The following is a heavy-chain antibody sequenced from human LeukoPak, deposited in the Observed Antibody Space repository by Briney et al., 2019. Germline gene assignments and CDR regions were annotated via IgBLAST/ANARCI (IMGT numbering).Heavy chain of an antibody. CDR1: GVSISTYY. D-gene: IGHD4-17*01. V-gene: IGHV4-59*08. CDR3: ARHGYGDHDY. CDR2: ISYSRST. Sequence: SETLSLTCTVSGVSISTYYWSWIRQPPGKGLEWIGYISYSRSTNYNPSLKSRVTISVDTSKNQFSLKLSSVTAADTAVYFCARHGYGDHDYWGQRSLVTVSS. J-gene: IGHJ4*02.